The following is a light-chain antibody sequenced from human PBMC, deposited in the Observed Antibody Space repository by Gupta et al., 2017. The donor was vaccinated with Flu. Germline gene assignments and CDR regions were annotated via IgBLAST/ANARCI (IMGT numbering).Light chain of an antibody. J-gene: IGLJ2*01. CDR1: SSDIGYYNY. CDR2: DVT. V-gene: IGLV2-14*04. CDR3: SSDTSSTSLV. Sequence: SITISCTGTSSDIGYYNYVSCHQQHPGTAPLLLSYDVTNRPAVASTRCSGSKSGATAFLTISGLQAEDDAYYYCSSDTSSTSLVFGGGTMLTVL.